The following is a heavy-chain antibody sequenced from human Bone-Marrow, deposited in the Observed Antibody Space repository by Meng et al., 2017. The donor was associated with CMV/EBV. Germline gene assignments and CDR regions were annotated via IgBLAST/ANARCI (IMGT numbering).Heavy chain of an antibody. Sequence: ASVKVSCKASGYTFTGYYMHWVRQAPGQGLEWMGWINPNSGGTNYAQKFQGRVTMTRDTSISTAYMELSRLRSDDTAVYYCARPGYRSSTSCYLLDYWGQGTLVTVSS. CDR1: GYTFTGYY. D-gene: IGHD2-2*01. V-gene: IGHV1-2*02. J-gene: IGHJ4*02. CDR3: ARPGYRSSTSCYLLDY. CDR2: INPNSGGT.